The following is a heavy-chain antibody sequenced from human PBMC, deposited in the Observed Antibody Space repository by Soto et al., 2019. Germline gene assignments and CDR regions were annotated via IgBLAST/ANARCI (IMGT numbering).Heavy chain of an antibody. CDR2: TYYRSKWYN. Sequence: SLTCAISGDSVASNSATWDWIRQSPSGGLECLGRTYYRSKWYNAYADSVKSRISINPDTPKNQVSLQLKSVTPEDTAVYYCAASFKWNYFDYWGQGXPVTVYS. CDR3: AASFKWNYFDY. J-gene: IGHJ4*02. CDR1: GDSVASNSAT. V-gene: IGHV6-1*01. D-gene: IGHD1-26*01.